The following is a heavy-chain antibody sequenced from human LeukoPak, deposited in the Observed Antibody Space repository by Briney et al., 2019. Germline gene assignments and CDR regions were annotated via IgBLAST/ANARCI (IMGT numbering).Heavy chain of an antibody. CDR2: IHPVDSDT. Sequence: GESLKISCKASGYTFTNFWIAWVRQTPGKGLEWMGIIHPVDSDTRYSPSLRGQVTMSADKSISTAYLQWSSLKASDTAMYYCARVGFGELIPYYYGMDVWGQGTTVTVSS. D-gene: IGHD3-10*01. CDR3: ARVGFGELIPYYYGMDV. V-gene: IGHV5-51*01. J-gene: IGHJ6*02. CDR1: GYTFTNFW.